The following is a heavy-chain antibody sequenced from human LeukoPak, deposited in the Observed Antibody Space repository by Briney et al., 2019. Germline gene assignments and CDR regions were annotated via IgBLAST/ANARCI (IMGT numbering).Heavy chain of an antibody. Sequence: SVKVSCKASEGTFSSYAISWVRQAPGQGLEWMGGIIPIFGTANYAQKFQGRVTITTDESTSTAYMELSSLRSEDTAVYYCARGVGSGYYFYFDYWGQGTLVTVSS. CDR3: ARGVGSGYYFYFDY. J-gene: IGHJ4*02. D-gene: IGHD3-22*01. CDR1: EGTFSSYA. CDR2: IIPIFGTA. V-gene: IGHV1-69*05.